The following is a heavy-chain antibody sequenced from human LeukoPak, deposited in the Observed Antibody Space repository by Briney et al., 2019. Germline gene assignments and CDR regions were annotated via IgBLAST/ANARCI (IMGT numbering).Heavy chain of an antibody. V-gene: IGHV1-2*02. CDR2: INPNSGGT. Sequence: ASVTVSCKASGYTFTGYYMHWVRQAPGQGLEWMGWINPNSGGTNYAQKFQGRVTMTRDTSISTAYMELSRLRSDDTAVYYCARVQIVVGELPYAFDIWGQGTMVTVSS. CDR1: GYTFTGYY. CDR3: ARVQIVVGELPYAFDI. D-gene: IGHD3-22*01. J-gene: IGHJ3*02.